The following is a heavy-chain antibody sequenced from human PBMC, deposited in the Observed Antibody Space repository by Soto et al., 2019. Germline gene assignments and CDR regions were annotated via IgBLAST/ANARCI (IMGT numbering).Heavy chain of an antibody. CDR3: ARGRSFFDLLTGHYRTFRGYS. Sequence: SETLSLTCAVYGESFSEYYWNWIRQPPGNRLEWIGEINHSGSTNYSPSLKGRVSVSADTSKNQLSLRLTSVTAADTAVYYCARGRSFFDLLTGHYRTFRGYSWGRGTLVTVSS. D-gene: IGHD3-9*01. J-gene: IGHJ4*02. V-gene: IGHV4-34*01. CDR2: INHSGST. CDR1: GESFSEYY.